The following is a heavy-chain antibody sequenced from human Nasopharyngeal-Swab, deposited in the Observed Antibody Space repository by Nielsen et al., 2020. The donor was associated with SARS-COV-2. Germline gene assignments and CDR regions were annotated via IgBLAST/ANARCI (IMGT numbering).Heavy chain of an antibody. CDR2: ISSSSSYI. CDR3: ARDLSQLWFLFDY. J-gene: IGHJ4*02. Sequence: VRQAPGKGLEWVSSISSSSSYIYYADSVKGRFTISRDNAKNSLYLQMNSPRAEDTAVYYCARDLSQLWFLFDYWGQGTLVTVSS. V-gene: IGHV3-21*01. D-gene: IGHD5-18*01.